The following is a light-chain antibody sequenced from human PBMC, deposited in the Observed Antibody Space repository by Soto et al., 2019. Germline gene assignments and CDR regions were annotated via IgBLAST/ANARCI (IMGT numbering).Light chain of an antibody. Sequence: ESQLTSSPSTLSASVGDRVTITCRASQSISSWLAWYQQKPGKAPKLLIYDASSLESGVPSRFSGSGSGTEFTLTISSLQPDDFATYYCQQYNSYATFGQGSKVDI. V-gene: IGKV1-5*01. CDR1: QSISSW. CDR3: QQYNSYAT. CDR2: DAS. J-gene: IGKJ1*01.